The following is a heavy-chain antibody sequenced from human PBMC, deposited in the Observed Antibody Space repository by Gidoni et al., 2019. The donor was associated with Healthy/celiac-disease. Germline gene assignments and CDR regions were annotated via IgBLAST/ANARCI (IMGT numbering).Heavy chain of an antibody. CDR3: ARDSHDGPGQYYFDY. V-gene: IGHV4-59*01. D-gene: IGHD1-1*01. J-gene: IGHJ4*02. CDR1: GGSISSYY. Sequence: QAQLQESGPGLVKPSETLSLTCTVSGGSISSYYWSWIRQPPGKGLEWIGYIYYSGSTNYNPSLKSRVTISVDTSKNQFSLKLSSVTAADTAVYYCARDSHDGPGQYYFDYWGQGTLVTVSS. CDR2: IYYSGST.